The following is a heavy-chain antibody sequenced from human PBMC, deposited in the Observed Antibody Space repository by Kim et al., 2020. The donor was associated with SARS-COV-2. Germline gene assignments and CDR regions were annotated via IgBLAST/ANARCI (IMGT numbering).Heavy chain of an antibody. V-gene: IGHV3-48*03. Sequence: GGSLRLSCAASGFLFSSYEMAWVRQAPGKGLEWLAYIASGGGAIFYAASVRGRFTISRDNAKNSLYLQMNSLRAEDTAVYYCARAAYGFQYYYALDVWGQGTTVTVSS. J-gene: IGHJ6*02. CDR2: IASGGGAI. CDR1: GFLFSSYE. D-gene: IGHD4-17*01. CDR3: ARAAYGFQYYYALDV.